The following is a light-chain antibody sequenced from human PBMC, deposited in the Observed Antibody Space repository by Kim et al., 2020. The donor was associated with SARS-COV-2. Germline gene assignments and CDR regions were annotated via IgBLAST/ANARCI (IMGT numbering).Light chain of an antibody. CDR2: DAS. CDR3: QHYGSSTWT. CDR1: QSISSSY. V-gene: IGKV3-20*01. Sequence: EIVLTQSPGTLSLSPGERATLSCRASQSISSSYLAWYQQKPGQAPRLLMYDASSRATGVPDRFSGSGSGTDFTLTISRLEPEDFAVYYCQHYGSSTWTFGQGTQVEIK. J-gene: IGKJ5*01.